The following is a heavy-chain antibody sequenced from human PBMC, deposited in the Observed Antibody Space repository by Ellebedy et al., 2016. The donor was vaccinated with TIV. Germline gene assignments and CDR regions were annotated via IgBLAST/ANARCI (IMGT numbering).Heavy chain of an antibody. D-gene: IGHD1-7*01. CDR2: ISVYNGNR. CDR3: AREAGNYAHFDY. CDR1: GYSFNSYG. J-gene: IGHJ4*02. V-gene: IGHV1-18*01. Sequence: ASVKVSXKASGYSFNSYGINWVRQAPGQGLEWMGWISVYNGNRNYAQKLQGRVTMTTDTSTSTAYMELRSLRSDDTAVYYCAREAGNYAHFDYWGQGTLVIVSS.